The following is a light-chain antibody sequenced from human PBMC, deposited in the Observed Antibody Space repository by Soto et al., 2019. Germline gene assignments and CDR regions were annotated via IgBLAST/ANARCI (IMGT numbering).Light chain of an antibody. V-gene: IGKV1D-16*01. CDR3: QQYNTYPRT. Sequence: DIQMTQSPSSLSASVGDRVTITCRASQDISDWLAWYQQKPEKAPKSLIYAASLIQTGAPSTFGGSGSGCDVTLTISSLQPENSDTYYWQQYNTYPRTCGGGTKVEIK. J-gene: IGKJ4*01. CDR1: QDISDW. CDR2: AAS.